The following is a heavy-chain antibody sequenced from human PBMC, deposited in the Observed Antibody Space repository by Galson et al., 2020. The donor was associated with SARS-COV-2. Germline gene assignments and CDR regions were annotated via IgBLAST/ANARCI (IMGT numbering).Heavy chain of an antibody. CDR2: SYYTGSA. J-gene: IGHJ5*02. D-gene: IGHD2-21*02. V-gene: IGHV4-31*03. CDR3: ARVRVTLIRANWFDP. CDR1: YDSINSGDSY. Sequence: ASETLSLTCTVSYDSINSGDSYWTWVRQVPGKGLEWIGSSYYTGSASYNPSLMSRVFISVDTSASQFSLRLTSVTAADTAVYFCARVRVTLIRANWFDPWGQGTLVIVSS.